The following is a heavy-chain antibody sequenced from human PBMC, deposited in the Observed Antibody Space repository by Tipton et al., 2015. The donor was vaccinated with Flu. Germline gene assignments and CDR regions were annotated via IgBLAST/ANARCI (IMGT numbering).Heavy chain of an antibody. CDR1: GGSISSYY. CDR2: ILTGGST. Sequence: TLSLTCSVSGGSISSYYWSWIRQPAGKGLEWIGRILTGGSTNYNPYLKSRVTMSVDTSKNQFSLKLSSVTAADTAVYYCARLAYSYDIRGYYFDSWGQGTLVAVSS. V-gene: IGHV4-4*07. J-gene: IGHJ4*02. CDR3: ARLAYSYDIRGYYFDS. D-gene: IGHD5-18*01.